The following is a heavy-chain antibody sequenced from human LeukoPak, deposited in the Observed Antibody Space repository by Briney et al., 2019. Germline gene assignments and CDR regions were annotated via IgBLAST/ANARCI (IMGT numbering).Heavy chain of an antibody. Sequence: GGSLRLSCAASGFTFSTYGMHWVRQAPGKGLEWVAVIWNDGSYKHYADSVKGRFTISRDDSKNTIYLQMNSLRAEDAAVYYCARDLWQQMIQGYDYWGQGTLVTVSS. D-gene: IGHD6-13*01. CDR1: GFTFSTYG. CDR2: IWNDGSYK. CDR3: ARDLWQQMIQGYDY. V-gene: IGHV3-33*01. J-gene: IGHJ4*02.